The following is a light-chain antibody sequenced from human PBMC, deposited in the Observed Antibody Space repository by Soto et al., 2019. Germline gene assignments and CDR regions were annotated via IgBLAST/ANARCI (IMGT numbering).Light chain of an antibody. V-gene: IGLV4-60*02. CDR2: LDRSGSY. J-gene: IGLJ3*02. CDR3: ETWYSNTHKV. CDR1: SGHSTYI. Sequence: QSVLTQPSSASASLGSSVKLTCILSSGHSTYIIAWHQQQPGKAPRFLMTLDRSGSYNRGSGVPDRFSGSSSGADRYLTISNLQFEDEGDYYCETWYSNTHKVFGGGTKVTVL.